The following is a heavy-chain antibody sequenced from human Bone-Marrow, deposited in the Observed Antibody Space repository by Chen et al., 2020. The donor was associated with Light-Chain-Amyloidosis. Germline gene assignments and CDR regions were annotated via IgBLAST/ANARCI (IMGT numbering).Heavy chain of an antibody. CDR1: GTIFSSNW. V-gene: IGHV5-10-1*03. Sequence: EVRLVHPGAEVKKPGESLRFSGTGLGTIFSSNWISWVRQMPGKGLEWMGRIDLSDFDTNYSPSFQGHVTISVDKSINTAHLQWSRLEASDTAIYYCARQGYYEISGYSDYWGQGTLVTVSS. CDR2: IDLSDFDT. CDR3: ARQGYYEISGYSDY. J-gene: IGHJ4*02. D-gene: IGHD3-22*01.